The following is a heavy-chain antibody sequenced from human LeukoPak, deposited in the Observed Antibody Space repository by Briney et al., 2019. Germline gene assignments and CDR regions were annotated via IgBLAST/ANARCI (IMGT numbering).Heavy chain of an antibody. CDR2: ISRGSSFM. CDR3: TRDPDMDV. Sequence: GESVRLFCAASGFNYNSYITNRVPQAPGKGLEWVSSISRGSSFMYYADSGKGRFTISRDNAKNSVFLQMNSLRAEDTAVYYCTRDPDMDVWGKGTTVTVSS. CDR1: GFNYNSYI. J-gene: IGHJ6*03. V-gene: IGHV3-21*01.